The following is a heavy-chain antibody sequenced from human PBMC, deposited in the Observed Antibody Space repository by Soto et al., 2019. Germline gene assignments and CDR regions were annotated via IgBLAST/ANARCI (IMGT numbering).Heavy chain of an antibody. CDR3: ASQEMATKNVDAFGI. CDR2: IYPGDSDT. V-gene: IGHV5-51*01. CDR1: GYSFSSYW. D-gene: IGHD5-12*01. Sequence: GESLKISCKGSGYSFSSYWIGWVRQMPGKGLEWMGIIYPGDSDTRYSPSFQGQVTISADKSISTAYLQWSSLKASDTAMYYCASQEMATKNVDAFGIWGQGTMVTVSS. J-gene: IGHJ3*02.